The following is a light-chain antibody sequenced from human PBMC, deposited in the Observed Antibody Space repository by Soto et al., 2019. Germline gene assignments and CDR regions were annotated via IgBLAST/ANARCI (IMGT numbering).Light chain of an antibody. J-gene: IGKJ2*01. CDR2: DAS. Sequence: DIQMTQSPSSLSASVGDRVTITCRASQTISRFLNWYQWKPGKAPKFLIHDASNLQSGVPTRFSGNGSGTDFTLTISSLQPEDFATYYCQQSFSTPPTFGQGTKLEIK. CDR3: QQSFSTPPT. CDR1: QTISRF. V-gene: IGKV1-39*01.